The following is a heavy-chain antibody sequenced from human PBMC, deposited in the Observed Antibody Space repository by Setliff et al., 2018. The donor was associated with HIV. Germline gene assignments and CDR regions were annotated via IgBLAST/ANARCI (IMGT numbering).Heavy chain of an antibody. CDR2: IHSGGST. CDR3: ARESTAMGLDN. D-gene: IGHD5-18*01. CDR1: GFTVSNDY. Sequence: HPGGSLRLSCAASGFTVSNDYMSWVRQAPGRGLEWVSVIHSGGSTYYADSLKGRFIISRDNAKNSLYLQMNSLRAEDTAVYYCARESTAMGLDNWGPGTLVTVSS. V-gene: IGHV3-66*01. J-gene: IGHJ4*02.